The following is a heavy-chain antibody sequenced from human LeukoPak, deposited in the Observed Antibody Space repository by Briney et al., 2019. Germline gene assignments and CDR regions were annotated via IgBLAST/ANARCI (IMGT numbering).Heavy chain of an antibody. D-gene: IGHD6-13*01. CDR1: GGSISSGSYY. CDR3: ARATGGYSSSWSGEGWFDP. Sequence: SETLSLTCTVSGGSISSGSYYWSWIRQPAGKGLEWIGRIYTSGSTNYNPSLKSRVTISVDTSKNQFSLKLSSVTAADTAVYYCARATGGYSSSWSGEGWFDPWGQGTLVTVSS. J-gene: IGHJ5*02. CDR2: IYTSGST. V-gene: IGHV4-61*02.